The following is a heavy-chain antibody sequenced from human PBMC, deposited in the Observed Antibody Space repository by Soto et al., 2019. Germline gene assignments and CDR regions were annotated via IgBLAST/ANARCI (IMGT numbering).Heavy chain of an antibody. Sequence: GGSLRLSCAASGFTFSSYGMHWVRQAPGKGLEWVAVISYDGSNKYYADSVKGGFTISRDNSKNTLYLQMNSLRAEDTAVYYCAKDDGPGAVAVGYGMDVWGQGTTVTVSS. CDR2: ISYDGSNK. V-gene: IGHV3-30*18. CDR1: GFTFSSYG. D-gene: IGHD6-19*01. CDR3: AKDDGPGAVAVGYGMDV. J-gene: IGHJ6*02.